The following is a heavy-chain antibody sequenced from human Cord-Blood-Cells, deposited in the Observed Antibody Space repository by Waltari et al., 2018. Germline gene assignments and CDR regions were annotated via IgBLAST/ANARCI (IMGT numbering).Heavy chain of an antibody. Sequence: QLQLQESDPGLVKPSETLSLTCTVSGGSISSSSYYWGWIRPPPGKGLEWIGSIYYSGSTYYNPSLKSRVTISVDTSKNQFSLKLSSVTAADTAVYYCASITSAAGLWYFDLWGRGTLVTVSS. CDR3: ASITSAAGLWYFDL. CDR1: GGSISSSSYY. J-gene: IGHJ2*01. D-gene: IGHD6-13*01. V-gene: IGHV4-39*01. CDR2: IYYSGST.